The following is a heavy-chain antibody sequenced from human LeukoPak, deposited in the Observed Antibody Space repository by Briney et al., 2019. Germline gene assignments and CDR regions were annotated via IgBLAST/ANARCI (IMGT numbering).Heavy chain of an antibody. J-gene: IGHJ4*02. CDR1: GFTFSSYW. CDR3: ARVNYDSSGYYVPYFDY. D-gene: IGHD3-22*01. CDR2: INSDGSST. Sequence: GGSLRLSCAASGFTFSSYWMHFVRQAPGKGLVWVSRINSDGSSTSYVDSVKGRFTISRDNAKNSLYLQMNSLRAEDTAVYYCARVNYDSSGYYVPYFDYWGQGTLVTVSS. V-gene: IGHV3-74*01.